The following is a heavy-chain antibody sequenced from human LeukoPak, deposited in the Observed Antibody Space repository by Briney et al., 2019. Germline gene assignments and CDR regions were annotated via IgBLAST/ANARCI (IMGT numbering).Heavy chain of an antibody. D-gene: IGHD3-22*01. Sequence: SETLSLTCTVSGGSISSGGYYWSWIRQHPGKGLEWIGYIYYSGSTYYNPSLKSRVTISVDTSKNQFSLKLSSVTAADTAVYYCARGNYYDSSAYYPQWGQGTLVTVSS. V-gene: IGHV4-31*03. CDR2: IYYSGST. CDR3: ARGNYYDSSAYYPQ. J-gene: IGHJ4*02. CDR1: GGSISSGGYY.